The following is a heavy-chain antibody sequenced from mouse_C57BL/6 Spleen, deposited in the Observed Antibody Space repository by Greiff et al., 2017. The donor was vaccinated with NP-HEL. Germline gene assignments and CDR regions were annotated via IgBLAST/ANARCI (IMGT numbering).Heavy chain of an antibody. CDR1: GYTFTDYY. V-gene: IGHV1-26*01. CDR2: INPNNGGT. Sequence: EVQLQQSGPELVKPGASVKISCKASGYTFTDYYMNWVKQSHGKSLEWIGDINPNNGGTSYNQKFKGKATLTVDKSSSTAYMELRSLTSEDSAVYYCARLSDYYGSSYWFAYWGQGTLVTVSA. D-gene: IGHD1-1*01. J-gene: IGHJ3*01. CDR3: ARLSDYYGSSYWFAY.